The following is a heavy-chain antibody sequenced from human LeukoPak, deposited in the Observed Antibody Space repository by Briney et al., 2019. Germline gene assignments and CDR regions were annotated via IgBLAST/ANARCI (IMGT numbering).Heavy chain of an antibody. CDR2: LHYSGST. V-gene: IGHV4-31*03. D-gene: IGHD3-22*01. Sequence: SETLSLTCTVSGGSISSGAYYWSWIRQHPGTGLEWIGFLHYSGSTDYNPSLKSRVSISTDTSKKYFSLRLSSVTAADTAVYYCARDSSGYQRSAYDIWGRGTTVTVSS. CDR1: GGSISSGAYY. CDR3: ARDSSGYQRSAYDI. J-gene: IGHJ3*02.